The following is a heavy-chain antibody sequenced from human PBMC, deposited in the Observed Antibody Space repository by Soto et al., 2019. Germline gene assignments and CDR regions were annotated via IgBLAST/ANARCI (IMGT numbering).Heavy chain of an antibody. CDR2: IIPIFGTA. CDR1: GGTFSTYT. J-gene: IGHJ5*02. Sequence: QVQLVQYGAEVKKPGSSVKVSCKSSGGTFSTYTLAWVRQAPGQGLEWVGGIIPIFGTANYPQKFKGRVTITADESTSTAYMELSSLRSEDTAVYYCARSQDSSGYWNSCFDPWCQGTLVTVSS. V-gene: IGHV1-69*01. CDR3: ARSQDSSGYWNSCFDP. D-gene: IGHD3-22*01.